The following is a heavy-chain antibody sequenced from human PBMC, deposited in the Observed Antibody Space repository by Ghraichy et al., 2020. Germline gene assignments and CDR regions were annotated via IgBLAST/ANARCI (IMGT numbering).Heavy chain of an antibody. D-gene: IGHD4-23*01. Sequence: GGSLRLSCVGSGFNFGSYSMNWVRQSPGKRLEWVSYITSSSSFKSYADSVKGRFTISRDNAQSSLSLQMNSLTDEDTGVYYCARGSTVVRFYYYDGMDVWGQGTTVTVSS. CDR1: GFNFGSYS. CDR2: ITSSSSFK. CDR3: ARGSTVVRFYYYDGMDV. V-gene: IGHV3-48*02. J-gene: IGHJ6*02.